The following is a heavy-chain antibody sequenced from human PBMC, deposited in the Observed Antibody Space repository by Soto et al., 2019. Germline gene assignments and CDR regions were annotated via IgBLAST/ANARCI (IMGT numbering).Heavy chain of an antibody. CDR2: IRSKTNNYAT. V-gene: IGHV3-73*02. Sequence: EVQLVESGGGLVQPGGSLKLSCAAAGFTFSGSAVHWVRQASGRGLEWVGRIRSKTNNYATDYAASVNGRFTFSRDDSQNTVYLQMDSLRTEDTAMYFCTTRPSSSTWSQSIPPPDYWGQGTLVTVSS. CDR3: TTRPSSSTWSQSIPPPDY. J-gene: IGHJ4*02. CDR1: GFTFSGSA. D-gene: IGHD6-13*01.